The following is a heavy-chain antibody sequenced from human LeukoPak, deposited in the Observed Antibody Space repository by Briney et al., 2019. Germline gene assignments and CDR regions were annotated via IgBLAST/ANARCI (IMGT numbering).Heavy chain of an antibody. CDR1: GFTFDDYN. J-gene: IGHJ4*02. CDR3: AKGRGLSNWGFDY. Sequence: HSGGSLRLSCAASGFTFDDYNMHWVRQAPGKGLEWVSLISWDGGSTYYADSVKGRFTISRDNSKNSLYLQMNSLRTEDTALYYCAKGRGLSNWGFDYWGQGTLVTVSS. D-gene: IGHD7-27*01. V-gene: IGHV3-43*01. CDR2: ISWDGGST.